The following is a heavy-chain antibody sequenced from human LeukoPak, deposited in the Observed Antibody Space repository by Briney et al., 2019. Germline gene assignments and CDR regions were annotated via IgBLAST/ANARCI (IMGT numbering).Heavy chain of an antibody. Sequence: SETLSLTCAVYGGSFSDYYWSWIRQPPGKGLEWIGEINHSGTTNYSPSLKSRVSISVDTSKNQFSLKLNSVTAANAAMYYCASHYSSGSYRYTGSFDSWGQGMLVNVSS. CDR1: GGSFSDYY. D-gene: IGHD3-16*02. V-gene: IGHV4-34*01. CDR2: INHSGTT. CDR3: ASHYSSGSYRYTGSFDS. J-gene: IGHJ4*02.